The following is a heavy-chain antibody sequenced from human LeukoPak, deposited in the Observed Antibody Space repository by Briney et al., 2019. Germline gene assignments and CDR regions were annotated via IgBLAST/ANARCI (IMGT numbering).Heavy chain of an antibody. CDR3: ARDLEATSTVEMATTTQGLNDY. CDR2: IYYSGRT. Sequence: PSETLSLTCTVSGGSISSGGYYWSWIRQHPGKGLEWIGYIYYSGRTDYNPSLKSRVTISVDTSKNQFSLKLSSVTAADTAVYYCARDLEATSTVEMATTTQGLNDYWGQGTLVTVSS. D-gene: IGHD5-24*01. V-gene: IGHV4-31*03. CDR1: GGSISSGGYY. J-gene: IGHJ4*02.